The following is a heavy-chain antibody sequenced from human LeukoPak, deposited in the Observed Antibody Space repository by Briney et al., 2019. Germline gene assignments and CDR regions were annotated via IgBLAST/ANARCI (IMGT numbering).Heavy chain of an antibody. CDR3: ARHGYSYGLFNY. J-gene: IGHJ4*02. D-gene: IGHD5-18*01. V-gene: IGHV4-59*08. CDR2: IYYSGIT. Sequence: SETLSLTCIVSGDSISSFYWSWIRQPPGKGLEWIADIYYSGITKYNPSLKNRITMSLDTSKNQFSLKLNSVTAADTAVYYCARHGYSYGLFNYWGQGTLVTVSS. CDR1: GDSISSFY.